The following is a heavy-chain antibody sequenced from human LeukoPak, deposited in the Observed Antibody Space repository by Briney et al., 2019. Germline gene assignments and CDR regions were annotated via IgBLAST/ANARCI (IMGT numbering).Heavy chain of an antibody. D-gene: IGHD1-1*01. Sequence: GGSLRLSCAASGFTVSSNYMSWVRQAPGKGLEWVSVIYSGGSTYYADSVKGRFTISRDNSKSTLYLQMNSLRGEDTAVYYCASGPDGGQLGDYWGQGTLVTVSS. J-gene: IGHJ4*02. CDR1: GFTVSSNY. V-gene: IGHV3-66*02. CDR3: ASGPDGGQLGDY. CDR2: IYSGGST.